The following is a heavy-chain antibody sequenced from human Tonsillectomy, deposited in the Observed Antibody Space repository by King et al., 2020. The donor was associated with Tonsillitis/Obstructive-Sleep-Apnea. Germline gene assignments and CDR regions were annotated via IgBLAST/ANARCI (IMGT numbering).Heavy chain of an antibody. Sequence: QLVQSGAEVRKPGNSLKISCTASGNNFGTYWIGWVRQMSGKGLEWMGMIYPGDSETRYSPSFQGQVTISADKSLTAAYLQWSSLRASDTAMYYCAAVGVEVTAAFDSWGQGTLVTVSS. CDR1: GNNFGTYW. J-gene: IGHJ3*02. V-gene: IGHV5-51*03. CDR3: AAVGVEVTAAFDS. D-gene: IGHD3-3*01. CDR2: IYPGDSET.